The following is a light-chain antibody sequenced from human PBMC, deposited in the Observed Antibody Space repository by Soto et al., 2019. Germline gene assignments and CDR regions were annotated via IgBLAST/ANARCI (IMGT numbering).Light chain of an antibody. CDR2: KAS. CDR3: QQYNSYPIM. CDR1: QSISDW. J-gene: IGKJ5*01. Sequence: DIQMTQSPSTLSASVGDRVTITCRASQSISDWLAWYQQKPGKAPKLLIYKASGLESGVPSRFSGSGSGTEFTLTITSLQPDDFAIYYCQQYNSYPIMFGQGTRLEIK. V-gene: IGKV1-5*03.